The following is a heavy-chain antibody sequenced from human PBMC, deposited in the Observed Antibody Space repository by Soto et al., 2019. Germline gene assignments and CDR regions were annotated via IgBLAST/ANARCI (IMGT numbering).Heavy chain of an antibody. CDR3: ARVRDFWSGYYGYYYYYGMDV. Sequence: PSETLSLTCAVYGGSFSGYYWSWIRQPPGKGLEWIGEINHSGSTNYNPSLKSRVTTSVDTSKNQFSLKLSSVTAADTAVYYCARVRDFWSGYYGYYYYYGMDVWGQGTTVTVSS. CDR2: INHSGST. D-gene: IGHD3-3*01. V-gene: IGHV4-34*01. CDR1: GGSFSGYY. J-gene: IGHJ6*02.